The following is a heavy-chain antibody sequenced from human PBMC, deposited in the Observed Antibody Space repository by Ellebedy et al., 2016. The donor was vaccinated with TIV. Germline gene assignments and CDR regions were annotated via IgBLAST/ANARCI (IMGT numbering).Heavy chain of an antibody. Sequence: AASVKVSCKASGYTFTSFDINWMRQATGQGLEWMGWVNPNSGNTGYAQKFQGRVTMTRNTSISTAYMELSSLRSEDTAVYYCARPMTTVTPRGYIDNWGQGTLVTVAS. J-gene: IGHJ4*02. CDR1: GYTFTSFD. V-gene: IGHV1-8*01. D-gene: IGHD4-17*01. CDR3: ARPMTTVTPRGYIDN. CDR2: VNPNSGNT.